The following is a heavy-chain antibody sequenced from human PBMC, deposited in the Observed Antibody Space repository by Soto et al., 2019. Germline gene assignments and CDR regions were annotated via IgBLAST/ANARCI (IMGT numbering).Heavy chain of an antibody. CDR2: VSESGAST. D-gene: IGHD2-15*01. CDR1: GFSFGSYC. Sequence: EVQLLESGGGLVQPGGSLRLSCAASGFSFGSYCIGWVRQAPGKGLEWVSAVSESGASTYYADSMKGQFTISRDNSRNTVFLQMNSLRAEDTAVYYCPKYAGGGGYMDFWGQGTLVNVSS. J-gene: IGHJ4*02. CDR3: PKYAGGGGYMDF. V-gene: IGHV3-23*01.